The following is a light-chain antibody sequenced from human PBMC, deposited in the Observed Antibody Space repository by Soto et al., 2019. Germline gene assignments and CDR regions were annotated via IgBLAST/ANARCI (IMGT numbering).Light chain of an antibody. Sequence: EIVLAQSPATLSVSPGESVTLSCRASQLFSSYLAWYQHKPGQAPRLLIYAASSWATGIPARFSGSGSGTDFTLTISSLQSEDFAVYYCQRCNSSPLTFGRGTKVDI. CDR1: QLFSSY. CDR2: AAS. V-gene: IGKV3D-15*01. J-gene: IGKJ4*01. CDR3: QRCNSSPLT.